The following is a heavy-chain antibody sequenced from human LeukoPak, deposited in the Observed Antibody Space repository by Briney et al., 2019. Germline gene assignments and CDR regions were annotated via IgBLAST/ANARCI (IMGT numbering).Heavy chain of an antibody. Sequence: SETLSLTCTVSNGSIRSSSHYWGWIRQPPGKGLEWIGSTTYRGSDFYNPALKSRVSISVDTSKNQFSLKLNSLTAADTAVYYCARKDYYDSRGRPFDIWGQGTMVTVSS. CDR1: NGSIRSSSHY. V-gene: IGHV4-39*07. J-gene: IGHJ3*02. CDR3: ARKDYYDSRGRPFDI. D-gene: IGHD3-22*01. CDR2: TTYRGSD.